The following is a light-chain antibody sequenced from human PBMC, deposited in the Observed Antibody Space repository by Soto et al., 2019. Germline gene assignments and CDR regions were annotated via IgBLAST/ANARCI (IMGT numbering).Light chain of an antibody. CDR2: GAT. CDR3: QQSFSVRSWT. Sequence: DIQMTLSRSTLSATVGDNVTITFQASQDISNYLNWYQQKPGKAPMLLIYGATNLQSGVPSRFSGSGSRTDFTLAISSLQPEDFATYFCQQSFSVRSWTFGQRTNVDI. CDR1: QDISNY. V-gene: IGKV1-39*01. J-gene: IGKJ1*01.